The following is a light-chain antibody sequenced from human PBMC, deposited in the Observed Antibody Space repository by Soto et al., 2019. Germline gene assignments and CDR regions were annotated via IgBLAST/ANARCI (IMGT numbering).Light chain of an antibody. Sequence: QSALTQPASVSGSPGQSITISCTGTSSDVGGYNYVSWYQHHPGKAPKLLIYEASYRPSGVSDRFSGSKSANTASLTISGLQAEDEADYYCSSYASGSLRVFGTGTEVTVL. CDR3: SSYASGSLRV. V-gene: IGLV2-14*01. CDR2: EAS. J-gene: IGLJ1*01. CDR1: SSDVGGYNY.